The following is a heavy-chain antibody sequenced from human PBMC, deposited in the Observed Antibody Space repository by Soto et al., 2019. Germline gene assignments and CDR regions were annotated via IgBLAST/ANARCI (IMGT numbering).Heavy chain of an antibody. D-gene: IGHD4-17*01. CDR1: GYTFTSYG. V-gene: IGHV1-18*04. CDR2: ISAYNGNT. Sequence: ASVKVSCKASGYTFTSYGISWVRQAPGKGLEWMGWISAYNGNTNYAQKLQGRVTMTTDTSTSTAYMELRGLRSDDTAVYYCARPGYYGGQCDYWGQGTLVTVSS. CDR3: ARPGYYGGQCDY. J-gene: IGHJ4*02.